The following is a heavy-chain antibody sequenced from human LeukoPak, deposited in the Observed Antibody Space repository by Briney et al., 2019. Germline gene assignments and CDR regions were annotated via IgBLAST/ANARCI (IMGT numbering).Heavy chain of an antibody. CDR3: ARDPGGSGYYSFLDY. V-gene: IGHV4-30-4*08. CDR1: GGSISSGDYY. J-gene: IGHJ4*02. D-gene: IGHD3-22*01. Sequence: SQTLSLTCTVSGGSISSGDYYWSWIRQPPGKGLEWIGYIYDSGSTYYNPSLKSRVTISVDTSKNQLSLKLSSVTAADTAVYYCARDPGGSGYYSFLDYWGQGTLVTVSS. CDR2: IYDSGST.